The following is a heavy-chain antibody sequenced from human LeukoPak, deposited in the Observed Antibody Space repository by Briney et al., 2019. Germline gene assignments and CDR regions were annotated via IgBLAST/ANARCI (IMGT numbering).Heavy chain of an antibody. CDR2: NYHSGST. Sequence: KPSETLSLTCTVSGYSISSGYYWGWFRQPPGKGLEWIGSNYHSGSTYYNPSLKSRVTISVDTSKNQFSLKLSSVTAADTAVYYCARVDPRGDYGVDYWGQGNLVTVSS. CDR1: GYSISSGYY. CDR3: ARVDPRGDYGVDY. J-gene: IGHJ4*02. D-gene: IGHD4-17*01. V-gene: IGHV4-38-2*02.